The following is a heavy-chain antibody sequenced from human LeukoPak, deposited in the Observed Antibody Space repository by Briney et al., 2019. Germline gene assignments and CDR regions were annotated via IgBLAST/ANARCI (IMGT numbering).Heavy chain of an antibody. CDR3: ARGLRTYYYDSSGYATDY. D-gene: IGHD3-22*01. J-gene: IGHJ4*02. V-gene: IGHV1-69*04. CDR2: IIPILGIA. Sequence: ASVKVSCKASGGTFSSYAISWVRQAPGQGLEWMGRIIPILGIANYAQKFQGRVTITADKSTSTAYMELSSLRSEDTAVYYCARGLRTYYYDSSGYATDYWGQGTLVTVSS. CDR1: GGTFSSYA.